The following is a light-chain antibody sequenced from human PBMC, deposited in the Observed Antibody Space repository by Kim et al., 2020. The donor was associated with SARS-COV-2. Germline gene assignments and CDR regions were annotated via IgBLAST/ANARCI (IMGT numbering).Light chain of an antibody. CDR2: DAF. CDR1: QSVSRS. V-gene: IGKV3-11*01. J-gene: IGKJ4*01. CDR3: QQRSNWPLS. Sequence: EIVLTQSPATLSLSPGERATLSCRASQSVSRSLAWYQQKPGQAPRLLIYDAFNRATDVPARFTGSGSGTDFTLTISRLEPEDFAVYFCQQRSNWPLSFGGGTKVEIK.